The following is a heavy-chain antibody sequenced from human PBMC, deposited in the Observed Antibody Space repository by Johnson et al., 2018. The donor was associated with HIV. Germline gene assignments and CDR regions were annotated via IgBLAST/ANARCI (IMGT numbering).Heavy chain of an antibody. Sequence: VQLVESGGGGVQPGRSLRLSCAASGFTFSSYGMHWVRQAPGKGLEWVAVIWYDGSNKYYADSVKGRFTISRDNAKNSLYLQINSLTAGDTAVYYCARTRSGSFPHSDPFDTWGQGTMVTVSS. V-gene: IGHV3-33*01. CDR2: IWYDGSNK. D-gene: IGHD1-26*01. CDR1: GFTFSSYG. J-gene: IGHJ3*02. CDR3: ARTRSGSFPHSDPFDT.